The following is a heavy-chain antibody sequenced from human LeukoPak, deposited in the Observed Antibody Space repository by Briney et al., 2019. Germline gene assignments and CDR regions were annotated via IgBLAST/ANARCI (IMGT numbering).Heavy chain of an antibody. Sequence: PSETLSLTCTVSGVSITSYYWNWIRQPPGKGLEWIGYIYYSGSTNYNPSLKSRVTISVDTSKNQFSLELSSVTAADTAVYYCAREFRDYCSSTSCSKDAFDIWGEGTMVTVSS. CDR2: IYYSGST. D-gene: IGHD2-2*01. CDR1: GVSITSYY. V-gene: IGHV4-59*01. J-gene: IGHJ3*02. CDR3: AREFRDYCSSTSCSKDAFDI.